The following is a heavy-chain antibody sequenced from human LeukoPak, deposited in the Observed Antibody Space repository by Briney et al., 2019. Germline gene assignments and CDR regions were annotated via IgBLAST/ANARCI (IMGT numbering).Heavy chain of an antibody. CDR2: INHSGST. Sequence: SETLSLTCAVYGGSFSGYYWSWTRQPPGKGLEWIGEINHSGSTNYNPSLKSRVTISVDTSKNQFSLKLSSVTAADTAVYYCAVDRGTVITWGQGTLVTVSS. D-gene: IGHD4-23*01. V-gene: IGHV4-34*01. J-gene: IGHJ5*02. CDR3: AVDRGTVIT. CDR1: GGSFSGYY.